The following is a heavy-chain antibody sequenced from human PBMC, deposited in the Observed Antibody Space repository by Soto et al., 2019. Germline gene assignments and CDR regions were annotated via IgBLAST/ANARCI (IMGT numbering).Heavy chain of an antibody. Sequence: GWSLRLSCAASGETFCSCAMHWVRQTPGKGLVWVSRINSDGSSTSYADSVKGRFTISRDNAKNTLYLQMNSLRAEDTAVYYCARDRGYCSSTSCSQFGYWGQGTLVTVSS. J-gene: IGHJ4*02. V-gene: IGHV3-74*01. CDR1: GETFCSCA. D-gene: IGHD2-2*01. CDR2: INSDGSST. CDR3: ARDRGYCSSTSCSQFGY.